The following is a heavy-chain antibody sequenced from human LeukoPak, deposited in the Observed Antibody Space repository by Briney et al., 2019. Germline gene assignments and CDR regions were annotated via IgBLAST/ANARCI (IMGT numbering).Heavy chain of an antibody. CDR2: ISAYNGNT. V-gene: IGHV1-18*01. CDR3: ATIAAAGFDY. J-gene: IGHJ4*02. D-gene: IGHD6-13*01. CDR1: GYTFTSYG. Sequence: ASVKVSCKASGYTFTSYGISWVRQAPGQGLEWMGWISAYNGNTNYAQKFQGRVTMTRDMSTSTVYMELSSLRSEDTAVYYCATIAAAGFDYWGQGTLVTVSS.